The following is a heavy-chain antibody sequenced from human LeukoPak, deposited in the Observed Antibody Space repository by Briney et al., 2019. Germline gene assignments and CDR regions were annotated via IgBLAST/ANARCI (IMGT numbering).Heavy chain of an antibody. CDR3: ARGRVSSSTWYSTYYYYFYMDV. D-gene: IGHD1-1*01. CDR2: INHNEFT. V-gene: IGHV4-34*01. J-gene: IGHJ6*03. Sequence: SETLSLTCAVYGGSFTTYYWSWIRQPPGKGLEWIGEINHNEFTNYNPSLTNRVTITIDTSKKQFSLRLTSVTVADSGVYFCARGRVSSSTWYSTYYYYFYMDVWGKGTTVTVSS. CDR1: GGSFTTYY.